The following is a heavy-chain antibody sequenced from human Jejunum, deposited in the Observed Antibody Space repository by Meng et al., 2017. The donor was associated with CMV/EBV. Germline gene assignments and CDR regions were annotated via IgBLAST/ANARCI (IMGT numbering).Heavy chain of an antibody. Sequence: GFTFRTFAMGLVRQAPGTGLEWVSSIYYGGGATHYPDSVKGRFTISRDTSENTLYLQMSSLRVDDTALYYCAKGVTSVSTYRAFDILGQGAKVTVSS. V-gene: IGHV3-23*03. CDR1: GFTFRTFA. D-gene: IGHD2/OR15-2a*01. CDR3: AKGVTSVSTYRAFDI. J-gene: IGHJ3*02. CDR2: IYYGGGAT.